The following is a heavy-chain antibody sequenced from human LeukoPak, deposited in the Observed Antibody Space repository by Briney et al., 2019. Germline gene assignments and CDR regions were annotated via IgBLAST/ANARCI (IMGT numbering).Heavy chain of an antibody. V-gene: IGHV4-59*05. D-gene: IGHD6-13*01. J-gene: IGHJ4*02. Sequence: PSETLSLTCTVSGGSISSYYWSWIRQPPGKGLEWIGSIYYSGSTYYNPSLKSRVTISVDTSKNQFSLKLSSVTAADTAVYYCARLIDGVAAAGTFFDYWGQGTLVTVSS. CDR1: GGSISSYY. CDR2: IYYSGST. CDR3: ARLIDGVAAAGTFFDY.